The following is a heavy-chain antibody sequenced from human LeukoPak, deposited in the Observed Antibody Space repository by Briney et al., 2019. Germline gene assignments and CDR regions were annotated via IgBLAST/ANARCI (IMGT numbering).Heavy chain of an antibody. CDR1: GFTFSSYA. V-gene: IGHV3-30*04. D-gene: IGHD6-19*01. J-gene: IGHJ4*02. CDR3: ARELSGWYYFDY. CDR2: ISYDGSNK. Sequence: GGSLRLSCAASGFTFSSYAMHWVRQAPGKGLEWVAVISYDGSNKYYADSVKGRFTISRDNSKNTLFLQMNSLRAEDTAVYYCARELSGWYYFDYWGQGTLVTVAS.